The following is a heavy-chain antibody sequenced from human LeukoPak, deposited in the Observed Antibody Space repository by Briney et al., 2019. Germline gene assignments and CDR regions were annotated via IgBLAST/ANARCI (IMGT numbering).Heavy chain of an antibody. J-gene: IGHJ4*02. CDR2: INHSGST. CDR1: GGSFSGYY. D-gene: IGHD1-26*01. CDR3: ARGVGPTTAQSTFDY. V-gene: IGHV4-34*01. Sequence: PSETLSLTCAVYGGSFSGYYWSWSRQPPGKGLEWIGEINHSGSTNYNPSLKSRVTISVDTSKNQFSLKLTSVTAADTAVYYCARGVGPTTAQSTFDYWGQGALVTVSS.